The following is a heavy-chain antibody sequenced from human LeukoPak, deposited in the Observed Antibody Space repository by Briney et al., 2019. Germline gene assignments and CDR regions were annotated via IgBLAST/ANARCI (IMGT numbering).Heavy chain of an antibody. CDR3: ARDRGWGSVASTYYFDY. V-gene: IGHV3-21*06. J-gene: IGHJ4*02. CDR1: GFTFSSYS. CDR2: ISSSSSYI. Sequence: GGSLRLSCAASGFTFSSYSMNWVRQAPGKGLEWVSSISSSSSYIFYADSVKGRFTISRDNAKNSLYLQMNSLRAEDTAVYYCARDRGWGSVASTYYFDYWGQGTLVTVSS. D-gene: IGHD2-21*01.